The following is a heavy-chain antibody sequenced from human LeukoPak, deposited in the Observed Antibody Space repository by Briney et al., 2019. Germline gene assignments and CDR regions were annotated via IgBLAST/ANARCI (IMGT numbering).Heavy chain of an antibody. Sequence: ASVKVSCKASGYTFTSYDINWVRQATGQGLEWMGWMNPNSGNTGYAQKFQGRVTMTRNTSISTAYMELSSLRSEDTAVYYCARNPRGRFYDFWSGYLSVNWFDPWGQGTLVTVSS. V-gene: IGHV1-8*01. J-gene: IGHJ5*02. CDR3: ARNPRGRFYDFWSGYLSVNWFDP. CDR1: GYTFTSYD. CDR2: MNPNSGNT. D-gene: IGHD3-3*01.